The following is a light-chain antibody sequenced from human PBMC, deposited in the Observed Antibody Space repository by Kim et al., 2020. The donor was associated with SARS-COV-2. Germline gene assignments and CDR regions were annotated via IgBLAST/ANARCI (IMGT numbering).Light chain of an antibody. J-gene: IGLJ3*02. CDR3: NSRDSSGKV. CDR1: SLRSYY. CDR2: GKN. Sequence: SSELTQDPAVSVALGQTVRITCQGDSLRSYYASWYQQKPGQAPVLVIYGKNNRPSGIPDRFSGSSSGNTDSLTITGAPAEDEADYYCNSRDSSGKVFGGG. V-gene: IGLV3-19*01.